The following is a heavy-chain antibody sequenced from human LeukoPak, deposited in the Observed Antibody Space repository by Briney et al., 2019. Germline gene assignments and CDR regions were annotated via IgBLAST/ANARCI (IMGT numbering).Heavy chain of an antibody. V-gene: IGHV4-39*07. J-gene: IGHJ3*02. D-gene: IGHD5-18*01. CDR3: ARGPEWLWDAFDI. CDR2: INHSGST. Sequence: NASETLSLTCTVSGGSISNSFFYWGWIRQPPGKGLEWIGEINHSGSTNYNPSLKSRVTISVDTSKNQFSLKLSSVTAADTAVYYCARGPEWLWDAFDIWGQGTMVTVSS. CDR1: GGSISNSFFY.